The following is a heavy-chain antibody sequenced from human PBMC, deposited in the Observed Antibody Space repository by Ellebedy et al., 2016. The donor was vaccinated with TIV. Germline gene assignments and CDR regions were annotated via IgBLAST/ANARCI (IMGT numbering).Heavy chain of an antibody. CDR1: EYTLTDYY. J-gene: IGHJ3*02. V-gene: IGHV1-24*01. CDR2: FDPEDGET. CDR3: ATPYYYGSGSSRAFDI. Sequence: ASVKVSCKASEYTLTDYYLHWVRQAPGKGLEWMGGFDPEDGETIYAQKFQGRVTMTEDTSTDTAYMELSSLRSEDTAVYYCATPYYYGSGSSRAFDIWGQGTMVTVSS. D-gene: IGHD3-10*01.